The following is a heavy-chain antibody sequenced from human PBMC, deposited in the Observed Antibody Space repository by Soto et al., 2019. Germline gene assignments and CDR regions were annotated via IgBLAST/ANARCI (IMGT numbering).Heavy chain of an antibody. CDR1: GYKFNSYG. Sequence: QVQLVQSGGEVKKPGASVKVSCKTSGYKFNSYGMSWLRQAPGQGLEWLGWISGYNGKTEYAEKFQGRVTMTIETSTTTVHMELRSLRYDDTASYYCARDETYTSGWYFEYWGQGTLVTVTP. D-gene: IGHD6-19*01. CDR3: ARDETYTSGWYFEY. CDR2: ISGYNGKT. J-gene: IGHJ4*02. V-gene: IGHV1-18*01.